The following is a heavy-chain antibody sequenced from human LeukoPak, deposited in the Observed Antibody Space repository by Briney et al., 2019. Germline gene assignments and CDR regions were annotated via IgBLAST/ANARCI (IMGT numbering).Heavy chain of an antibody. CDR2: IKQDGSEK. CDR1: GLSISNSW. V-gene: IGHV3-7*03. Sequence: PGESLRLSCAASGLSISNSWMSWFRLAPGKGPEWVANIKQDGSEKYHVDSVKGRFTVSRDNANNLLYLQMNSLRVEDTAVYYCARLQWKPPDYWGQGTLVIVSS. J-gene: IGHJ4*02. D-gene: IGHD1-26*01. CDR3: ARLQWKPPDY.